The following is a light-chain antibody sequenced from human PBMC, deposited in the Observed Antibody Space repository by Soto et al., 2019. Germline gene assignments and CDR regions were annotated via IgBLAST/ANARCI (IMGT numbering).Light chain of an antibody. J-gene: IGKJ5*01. CDR3: QRRYRVPRR. Sequence: DIHMTQSPSSLSASLVYIVSITCXASQSISSYLNWYQQKPGKAPKLLIYAASSLQSGVPSRFSGSGSGTDLNVKSSCLQSEGFGTYFCQRRYRVPRRFGQGTRLDIK. CDR1: QSISSY. CDR2: AAS. V-gene: IGKV1-39*01.